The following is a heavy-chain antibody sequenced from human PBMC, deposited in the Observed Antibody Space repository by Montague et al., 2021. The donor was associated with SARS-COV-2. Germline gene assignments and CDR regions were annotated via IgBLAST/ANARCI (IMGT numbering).Heavy chain of an antibody. V-gene: IGHV6-1*01. Sequence: CAISGDGVSGNSAGWNWIRQSPSRGLEWLGRTYYRSKWYNDYAVXVKSRITINPDTSKNQFSLHLNSVTPEDTAVYYCASGWLRGYFDPWGQGTLVTVSS. D-gene: IGHD5-24*01. CDR3: ASGWLRGYFDP. CDR1: GDGVSGNSAG. J-gene: IGHJ5*02. CDR2: TYYRSKWYN.